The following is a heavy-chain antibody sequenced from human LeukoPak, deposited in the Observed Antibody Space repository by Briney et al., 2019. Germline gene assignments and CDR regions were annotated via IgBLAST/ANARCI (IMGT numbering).Heavy chain of an antibody. V-gene: IGHV6-1*01. Sequence: SQTLSLTCAISGDSVSSKSATWNWIRQSPSRGLEWLGRTYYRSKWSNDYALSVKSRMTINPDTSKNQFSLHLNFVTPEDTAVYYCAKISGSYYDWFNPWGQGTLVTVSS. CDR2: TYYRSKWSN. CDR3: AKISGSYYDWFNP. D-gene: IGHD1-26*01. J-gene: IGHJ5*02. CDR1: GDSVSSKSAT.